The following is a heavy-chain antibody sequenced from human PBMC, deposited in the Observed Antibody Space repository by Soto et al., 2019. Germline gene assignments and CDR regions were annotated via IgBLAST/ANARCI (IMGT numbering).Heavy chain of an antibody. Sequence: SVKVSCKASGGTFSSYAISWVRQAPGQGLEWMGGIIPIFGTANYALKFQGRVTITADESTSTAYMELSSLRSEDTAVYYCAIQAGEIAAAGAYYYGMDVWGQGTTVTVSS. J-gene: IGHJ6*02. CDR1: GGTFSSYA. V-gene: IGHV1-69*13. D-gene: IGHD6-13*01. CDR2: IIPIFGTA. CDR3: AIQAGEIAAAGAYYYGMDV.